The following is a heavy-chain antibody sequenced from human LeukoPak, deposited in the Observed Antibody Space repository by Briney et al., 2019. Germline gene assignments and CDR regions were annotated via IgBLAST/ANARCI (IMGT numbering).Heavy chain of an antibody. CDR2: INTSGST. CDR1: GDSISTYY. Sequence: SETLSLTCTVSGDSISTYYWSWIRQPAGKGLEWIGRINTSGSTNYNPSLKSRVTMSVDTSKNQFSLKLSSVTAADTAVYYCARQSDKAAGGTFAFDHWGQGALVTVS. V-gene: IGHV4-4*07. D-gene: IGHD6-13*01. CDR3: ARQSDKAAGGTFAFDH. J-gene: IGHJ4*02.